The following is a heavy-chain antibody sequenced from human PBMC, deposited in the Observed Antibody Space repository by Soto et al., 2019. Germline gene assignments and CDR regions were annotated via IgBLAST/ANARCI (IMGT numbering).Heavy chain of an antibody. J-gene: IGHJ6*02. V-gene: IGHV4-31*03. CDR3: ARVFGFGGMDV. CDR1: GGSISSGGYY. CDR2: IYYSGST. D-gene: IGHD3-10*01. Sequence: SETLSLPCSVSGGSISSGGYYWSWIRQHPGKGLEWIGYIYYSGSTYYNPSLKSRVTISVDTSKNQFSLKLSSVTAADTAVYYGARVFGFGGMDVWGQGTTVTVS.